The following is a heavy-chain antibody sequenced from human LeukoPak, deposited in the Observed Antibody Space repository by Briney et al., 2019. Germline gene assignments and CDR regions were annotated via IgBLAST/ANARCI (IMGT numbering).Heavy chain of an antibody. CDR3: ARDRSLANWGSRVFYYYYGMDV. V-gene: IGHV1-8*02. D-gene: IGHD7-27*01. Sequence: ASVKVSCKASGYTFTDYYMHWVRQATGQGLEWMGWMNPNSGNTGYAQKFQGRVTMTRNTSISTAYMELSSLRSEDTAVYYCARDRSLANWGSRVFYYYYGMDVWGQGTTVTVSS. J-gene: IGHJ6*02. CDR1: GYTFTDYY. CDR2: MNPNSGNT.